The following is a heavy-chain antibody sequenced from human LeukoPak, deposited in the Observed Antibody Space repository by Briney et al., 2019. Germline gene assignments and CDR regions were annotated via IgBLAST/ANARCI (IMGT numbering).Heavy chain of an antibody. D-gene: IGHD3-9*01. V-gene: IGHV3-23*01. CDR3: AKKYYDILTGSNNWFDP. CDR2: ISGSGGST. CDR1: GFTFSGYA. J-gene: IGHJ5*02. Sequence: GGSLGLSCAASGFTFSGYAMSWVRQAPGKGLEWVSTISGSGGSTYYADSVKGRFTISRDNSKNTLYMQMNSLRAEDTAVYYCAKKYYDILTGSNNWFDPWGQGTLVTVSS.